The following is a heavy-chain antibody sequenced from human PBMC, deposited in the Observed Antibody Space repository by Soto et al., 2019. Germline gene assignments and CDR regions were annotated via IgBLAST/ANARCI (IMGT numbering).Heavy chain of an antibody. CDR3: ARDYEWGVDM. CDR1: AFTLSSYW. CDR2: IKPDGSEK. V-gene: IGHV3-7*01. D-gene: IGHD3-22*01. Sequence: EVQLLESGGGLVQPGGSLRLSCEASAFTLSSYWMSWVRQAPGKGLERVANIKPDGSEKYYVDSVKGRFTLSRDNTKTSRNLQMSTLTPEDTSIYFCARDYEWGVDMWGQGTLVTVSS. J-gene: IGHJ3*02.